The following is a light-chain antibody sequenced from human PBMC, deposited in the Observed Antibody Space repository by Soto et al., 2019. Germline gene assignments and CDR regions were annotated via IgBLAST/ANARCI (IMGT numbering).Light chain of an antibody. J-gene: IGKJ4*01. V-gene: IGKV1D-12*01. Sequence: DIQVTQSPSSVSASVGDRVTITCRASQDINNWLAWYQQKPGKAHKLLIYTTSNFQSGVPSRFSGSGSGTDFTLTINSLQPEDFATYYCQQANSFPLTFGGGTKVEIK. CDR2: TTS. CDR1: QDINNW. CDR3: QQANSFPLT.